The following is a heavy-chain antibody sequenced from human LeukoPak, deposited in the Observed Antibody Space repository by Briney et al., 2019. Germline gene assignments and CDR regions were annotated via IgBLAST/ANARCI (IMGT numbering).Heavy chain of an antibody. CDR1: GGSISSYY. Sequence: SETLSLTCTVSGGSISSYYWSWIRQPPGKGLEWIGYIYYSGSTNYNPSLKSRVTISVDTSKNQFSLKLSSVTAADTAVYYCARGGSSPPRYAFDIWGQGTMVTVSS. D-gene: IGHD6-6*01. V-gene: IGHV4-59*01. CDR2: IYYSGST. J-gene: IGHJ3*02. CDR3: ARGGSSPPRYAFDI.